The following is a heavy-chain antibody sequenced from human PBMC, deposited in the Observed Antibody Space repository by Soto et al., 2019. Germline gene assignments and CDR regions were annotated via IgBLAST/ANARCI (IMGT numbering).Heavy chain of an antibody. CDR3: EKNIRASWYMWFDP. CDR1: GFTFSSYA. V-gene: IGHV3-23*01. Sequence: PGWSLRLSCAASGFTFSSYAMSWVRQAPGKGLEWVSAISGSGGSTYYADSVKGRFTISRDNSKNTLYLQMNSLRAEDTAVYYCEKNIRASWYMWFDPWGQGTLVTVSS. D-gene: IGHD6-13*01. CDR2: ISGSGGST. J-gene: IGHJ5*02.